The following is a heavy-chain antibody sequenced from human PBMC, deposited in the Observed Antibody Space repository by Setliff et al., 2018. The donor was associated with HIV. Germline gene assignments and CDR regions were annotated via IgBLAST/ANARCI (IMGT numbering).Heavy chain of an antibody. D-gene: IGHD6-13*01. CDR3: ARLAGQRTVAAADYFFDY. CDR1: GYSISSGYY. Sequence: SETLSLTCAVSGYSISSGYYWGWIRQPPGKGLGWIGIIYHSGHSFYSPSLQNRVSLSLDTSKNQFSLTLNSLTAADTAVYYCARLAGQRTVAAADYFFDYWGQGALVTVSS. CDR2: IYHSGHS. J-gene: IGHJ4*02. V-gene: IGHV4-38-2*01.